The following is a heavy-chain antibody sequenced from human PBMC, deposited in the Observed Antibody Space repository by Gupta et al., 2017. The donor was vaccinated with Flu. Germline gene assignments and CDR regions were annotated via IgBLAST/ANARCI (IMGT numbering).Heavy chain of an antibody. CDR2: ISSSGNTI. V-gene: IGHV3-48*03. Sequence: WVRQAPGKGLEWVSYISSSGNTIFYADSVKGRFTFSRDNAKNSLYLQMNSLRAEDTAVYYCARESSRDDFDYWGQGTLVTVSS. J-gene: IGHJ4*02. D-gene: IGHD3-16*02. CDR3: ARESSRDDFDY.